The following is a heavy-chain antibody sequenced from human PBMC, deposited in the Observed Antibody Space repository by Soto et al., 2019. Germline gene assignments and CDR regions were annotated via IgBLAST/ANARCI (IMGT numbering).Heavy chain of an antibody. CDR2: ISAYNGNT. V-gene: IGHV1-18*04. J-gene: IGHJ5*02. Sequence: ASVKVSCKASGYTFTSYGISWVRQAPGQGLEWMGWISAYNGNTNYAQKLQGRVTMTTDTSTSTAYMELRSLRSDDTAVYYCARDIADIVATITSWFDPWGQGTLVTVSS. D-gene: IGHD5-12*01. CDR3: ARDIADIVATITSWFDP. CDR1: GYTFTSYG.